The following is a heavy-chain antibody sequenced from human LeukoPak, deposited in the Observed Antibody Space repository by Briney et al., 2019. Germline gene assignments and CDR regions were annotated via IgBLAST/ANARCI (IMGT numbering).Heavy chain of an antibody. Sequence: ASVKVSCKASGYTISDYFMHWVRQAPGQGLEWMGWINPNTDGINYAQKFQGRVTMTRDTSISTAYMELSRLRSDDTAVHYCARMSTYYYDSSGYYRFDYWGQGTLVTVSS. V-gene: IGHV1-2*02. CDR2: INPNTDGI. CDR3: ARMSTYYYDSSGYYRFDY. J-gene: IGHJ4*02. D-gene: IGHD3-22*01. CDR1: GYTISDYF.